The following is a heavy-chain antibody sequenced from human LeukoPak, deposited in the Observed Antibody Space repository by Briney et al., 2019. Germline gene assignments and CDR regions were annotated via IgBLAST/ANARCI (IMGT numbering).Heavy chain of an antibody. CDR2: SRNKANRYTT. CDR1: GFTFSSYS. V-gene: IGHV3-72*01. D-gene: IGHD3-10*01. Sequence: GGSLILSCAASGFTFSSYSMDWVRQAPGKGLEWVGRSRNKANRYTTTHGESVRGRFTISRDDSENSLYLQLNSLKTEDTGVYYCVRLSRGAMNYHMDVWGKGTTVTISS. CDR3: VRLSRGAMNYHMDV. J-gene: IGHJ6*03.